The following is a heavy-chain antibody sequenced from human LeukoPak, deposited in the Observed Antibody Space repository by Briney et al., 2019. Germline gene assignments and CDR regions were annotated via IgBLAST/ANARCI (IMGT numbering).Heavy chain of an antibody. V-gene: IGHV3-7*01. CDR3: ARDRVGATRGYYYYYYGMDV. Sequence: GRSLRLSCAASGFTFSSYWMSWVRQAPGKGLEWVANIKQDGSEKYYVDSVKGRFTISRDNAKNSLYLQMNSLRAEDTAVYYCARDRVGATRGYYYYYYGMDVWGQGTTVTVSS. CDR2: IKQDGSEK. J-gene: IGHJ6*02. D-gene: IGHD1-26*01. CDR1: GFTFSSYW.